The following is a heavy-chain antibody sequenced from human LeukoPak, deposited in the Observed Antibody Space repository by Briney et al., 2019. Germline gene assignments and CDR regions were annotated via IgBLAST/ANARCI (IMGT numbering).Heavy chain of an antibody. Sequence: GESLKISCKGSGYSFTSYWIGWVRQMLGKGLEWMGIIYPGDSDTRYSPSFQGQVTISADKPISTAYLQWSSLKASDTAMYYCARSEYSSSSVDYYYGMDVWGQGTTVTVSS. CDR2: IYPGDSDT. CDR3: ARSEYSSSSVDYYYGMDV. J-gene: IGHJ6*02. V-gene: IGHV5-51*04. CDR1: GYSFTSYW. D-gene: IGHD6-6*01.